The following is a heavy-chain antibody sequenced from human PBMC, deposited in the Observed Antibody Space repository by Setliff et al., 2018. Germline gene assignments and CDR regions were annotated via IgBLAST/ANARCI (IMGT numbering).Heavy chain of an antibody. V-gene: IGHV4-61*02. CDR3: ARDNTILGATDH. D-gene: IGHD1-26*01. CDR1: GGSLNSGSYY. CDR2: LHTSGST. J-gene: IGHJ5*02. Sequence: LSLTCAVSGGSLNSGSYYWSWIRQSTERGLEWLGRLHTSGSTTYNPALNSRVTISVDTSANQFSLRLTSLTAADTAVYFCARDNTILGATDHWGQGTLVTVS.